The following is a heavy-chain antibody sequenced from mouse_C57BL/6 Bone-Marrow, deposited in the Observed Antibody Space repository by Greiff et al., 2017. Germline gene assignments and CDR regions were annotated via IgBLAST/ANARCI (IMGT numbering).Heavy chain of an antibody. CDR1: GYSITSGYY. J-gene: IGHJ4*01. CDR3: ARGDYYGTPYYYAMDY. Sequence: VQLKESGPGLVKPSQSLSLTCSVTGYSITSGYYWNWIRQFPGNKLEWMGYISYDGSNNYNPSLKNRISITRDTSKNQFFLKLNSVTTEDTATYYCARGDYYGTPYYYAMDYWGQGTSVTVSS. D-gene: IGHD1-1*01. CDR2: ISYDGSN. V-gene: IGHV3-6*01.